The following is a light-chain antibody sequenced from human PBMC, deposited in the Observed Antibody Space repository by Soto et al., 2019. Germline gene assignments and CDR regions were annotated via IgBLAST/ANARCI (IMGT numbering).Light chain of an antibody. CDR1: SGDVGGYNF. Sequence: QSALTQPPSVSGSPGQSVTISCTGTSGDVGGYNFVSWYQQHPGKAPELMIFDVSKRPSGVPDRFSGSKSGNTASLTISGLQAEDEADYYCCSYGGSSPYVFGTGTKLTVL. J-gene: IGLJ1*01. CDR2: DVS. CDR3: CSYGGSSPYV. V-gene: IGLV2-11*01.